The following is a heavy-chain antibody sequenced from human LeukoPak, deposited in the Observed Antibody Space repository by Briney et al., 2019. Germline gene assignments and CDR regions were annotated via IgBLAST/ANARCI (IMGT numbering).Heavy chain of an antibody. CDR1: GFTFSSYA. CDR2: ISSSGDYT. D-gene: IGHD1-26*01. V-gene: IGHV3-23*01. J-gene: IGHJ3*02. Sequence: GGSLRLSCAASGFTFSSYAMIWVRQAPGKGLEWVSSISSSGDYTYYADSVKGRFTISRDSSKNSLYLQMNSLRAEDTAVYYCARGGGSAYDMWGQGTMVTVSS. CDR3: ARGGGSAYDM.